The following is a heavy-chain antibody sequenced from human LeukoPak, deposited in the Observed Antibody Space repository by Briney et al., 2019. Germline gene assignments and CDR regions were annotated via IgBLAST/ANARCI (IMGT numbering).Heavy chain of an antibody. CDR1: SGAITSYD. Sequence: SETLSLTCTVSSGAITSYDWSWIRQPPGKGLEYIGHIYYTGTTDYNPSLKSRVTMSVDTSKSQFSLRLISVTASDTAVYFCAWDPNPHYFDYWGQGTLVAVSS. J-gene: IGHJ4*02. V-gene: IGHV4-59*01. CDR3: AWDPNPHYFDY. CDR2: IYYTGTT.